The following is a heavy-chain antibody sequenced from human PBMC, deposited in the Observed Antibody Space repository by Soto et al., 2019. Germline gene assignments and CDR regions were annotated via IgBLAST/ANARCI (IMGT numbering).Heavy chain of an antibody. J-gene: IGHJ4*02. CDR1: GGTFSSYA. Sequence: QVQLVQSGAEVKKPGSSVTVSCKASGGTFSSYAISWVRQAPGHGLEWVGVITPMYETTNFAHKFQGRVTISADKSTSTAYMELRSLRSEDTAVYYCATDQVNNIAAAGQFDYWGQGTLVTVSS. D-gene: IGHD6-13*01. V-gene: IGHV1-69*06. CDR3: ATDQVNNIAAAGQFDY. CDR2: ITPMYETT.